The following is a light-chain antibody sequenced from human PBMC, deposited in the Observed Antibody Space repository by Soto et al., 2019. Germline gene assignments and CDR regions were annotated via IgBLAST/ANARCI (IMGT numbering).Light chain of an antibody. CDR1: QSVLHSNGYNY. CDR3: MQALQTPPYT. V-gene: IGKV2-28*01. Sequence: DIVMTQSPLSLPVTPGEPASISCRSSQSVLHSNGYNYLDWYLQKPGQSPQLLIYWGSNRASGVPDRFSSRGSGTDFTLQISRVEAEDVGVYYCMQALQTPPYTFGQGTKLEIK. J-gene: IGKJ2*01. CDR2: WGS.